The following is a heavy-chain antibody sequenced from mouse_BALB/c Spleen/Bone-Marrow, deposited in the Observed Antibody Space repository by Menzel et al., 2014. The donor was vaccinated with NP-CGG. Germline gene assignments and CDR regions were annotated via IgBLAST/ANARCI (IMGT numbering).Heavy chain of an antibody. J-gene: IGHJ4*01. V-gene: IGHV2-9*02. CDR1: GFSLTSYG. CDR2: IWAGGST. CDR3: ARSSYYEGAIDY. Sequence: VKLVESGPGLVAPSQSLSITCTVSGFSLTSYGVHWVRQPPGKVLEWLGVIWAGGSTNYNSALMSRLSISKDNSKSQVFLKMNSLQTDDAAMYYCARSSYYEGAIDYWGQGTSVTVSS. D-gene: IGHD1-1*01.